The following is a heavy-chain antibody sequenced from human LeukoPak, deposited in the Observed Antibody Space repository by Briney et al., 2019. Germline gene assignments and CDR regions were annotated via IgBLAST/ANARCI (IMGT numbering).Heavy chain of an antibody. Sequence: PSETLSLTCAVYGGSFSGYYWSWIRQPPGKGLEWIGEINHSGSTNYNPSLKSRVTISVDTSKNQFSLKLSSVTAADTAVYYCARGRKYYHGRKRPTGFFQHWGQGTLVTVSS. CDR1: GGSFSGYY. CDR3: ARGRKYYHGRKRPTGFFQH. CDR2: INHSGST. V-gene: IGHV4-34*01. J-gene: IGHJ1*01. D-gene: IGHD3-10*02.